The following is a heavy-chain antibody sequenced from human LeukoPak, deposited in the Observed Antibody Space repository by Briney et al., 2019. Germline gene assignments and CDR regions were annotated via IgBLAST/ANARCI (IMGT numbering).Heavy chain of an antibody. Sequence: GGSLRLSCTASGFTFGDYAMSWVRQAPGKGLEWVGFIRSKAYGGTTEYAASVKGRFTISRDDSKSIAYLQMNSPKTEDTAVYYCTRDSSEHDYGDYVPKPVRSGYYYYGMDVWGQGTTVTVSS. V-gene: IGHV3-49*04. D-gene: IGHD4-17*01. CDR1: GFTFGDYA. J-gene: IGHJ6*02. CDR2: IRSKAYGGTT. CDR3: TRDSSEHDYGDYVPKPVRSGYYYYGMDV.